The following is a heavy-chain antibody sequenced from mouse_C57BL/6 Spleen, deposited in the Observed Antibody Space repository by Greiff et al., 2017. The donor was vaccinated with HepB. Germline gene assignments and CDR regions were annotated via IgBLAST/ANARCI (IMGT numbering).Heavy chain of an antibody. CDR1: GFTFSSYA. D-gene: IGHD1-1*01. V-gene: IGHV5-9-1*02. J-gene: IGHJ2*01. CDR3: TRDDYGSSVDY. Sequence: EVKLMESGEGLVKPGGSLKLSCAASGFTFSSYAMSWVRQTPEKRLEWVAYISSGGDYIYYADTVKGRFTISRDNARNTLYLQMSSLKSEDTAMYFCTRDDYGSSVDYWGQGTTLTVSS. CDR2: ISSGGDYI.